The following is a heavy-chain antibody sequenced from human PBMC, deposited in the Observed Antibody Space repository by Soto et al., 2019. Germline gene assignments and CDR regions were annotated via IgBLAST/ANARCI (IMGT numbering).Heavy chain of an antibody. D-gene: IGHD4-17*01. J-gene: IGHJ4*02. Sequence: EVQLVESGGGLVQPGRSLRLSCAASGFTFDDYAMHWVRQAPGKGLEWVSGISSSSGSVGYADSVKGRFTISRDNAKHSLYLQITSLKAEDPALYFCAKDALTAVGFHFDFWGQGTLVTVSS. CDR2: ISSSSGSV. CDR3: AKDALTAVGFHFDF. CDR1: GFTFDDYA. V-gene: IGHV3-9*01.